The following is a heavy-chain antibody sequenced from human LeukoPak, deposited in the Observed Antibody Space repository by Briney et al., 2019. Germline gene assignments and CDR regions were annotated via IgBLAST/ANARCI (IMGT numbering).Heavy chain of an antibody. D-gene: IGHD1-26*01. Sequence: GGSLRLSCAASGFTFSSYAMHWVRQAPGKGLEWVAVISYDGSNKYYADSVKGRFTISRDNSKNTLYLQMNSLRAEDTAVYYCARDSSSSVVGATPVDYWGQGTLVTVSS. J-gene: IGHJ4*02. CDR2: ISYDGSNK. CDR3: ARDSSSSVVGATPVDY. CDR1: GFTFSSYA. V-gene: IGHV3-30-3*01.